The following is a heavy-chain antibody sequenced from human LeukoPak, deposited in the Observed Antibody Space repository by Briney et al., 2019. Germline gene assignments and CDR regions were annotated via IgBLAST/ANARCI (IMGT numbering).Heavy chain of an antibody. V-gene: IGHV4-59*01. CDR3: ARAIDSSGYYYFDY. D-gene: IGHD3-22*01. CDR2: ICYSGST. J-gene: IGHJ4*02. CDR1: GGSISSYY. Sequence: SETLSLTCTVSGGSISSYYWSWIRQPPGKGLEWIGYICYSGSTNYNPSLKSRVTISVDTSKNQFSLKLSSVTAADTAVYYCARAIDSSGYYYFDYWGQGTLVTVSS.